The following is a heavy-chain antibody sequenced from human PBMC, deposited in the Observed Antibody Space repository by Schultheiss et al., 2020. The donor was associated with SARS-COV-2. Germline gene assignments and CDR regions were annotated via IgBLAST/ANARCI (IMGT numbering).Heavy chain of an antibody. CDR1: GFTFSSYA. V-gene: IGHV3-30*01. J-gene: IGHJ2*01. CDR3: ARAGDGYNYYPYWYFDL. D-gene: IGHD5-24*01. CDR2: ISYDGSNK. Sequence: GSLKISCAASGFTFSSYAMHWVRQAPGKGLEWVAVISYDGSNKYYADSVKGRFTISRDNSKNTLYLQMNSLRAEDTAVYYCARAGDGYNYYPYWYFDLWGRGTLVTVSS.